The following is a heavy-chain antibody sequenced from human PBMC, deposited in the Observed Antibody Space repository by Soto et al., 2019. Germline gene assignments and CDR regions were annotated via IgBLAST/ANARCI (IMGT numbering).Heavy chain of an antibody. J-gene: IGHJ4*02. CDR3: ARLTNWGSYFDY. CDR1: GGSISSSSYY. V-gene: IGHV4-39*01. D-gene: IGHD7-27*01. Sequence: SETLSLTCTVSGGSISSSSYYWGWIRQPPGKGLEWIGSIYYSGSTYYNPSLKSRVTISVDTSKNQFSLKRSSVTAADTAVYYCARLTNWGSYFDYWGQGTLVTVSS. CDR2: IYYSGST.